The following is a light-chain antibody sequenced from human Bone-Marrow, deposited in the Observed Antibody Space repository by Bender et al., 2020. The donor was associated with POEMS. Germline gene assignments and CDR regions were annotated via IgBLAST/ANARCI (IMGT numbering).Light chain of an antibody. CDR1: SSDFGSYNL. CDR2: EDT. J-gene: IGLJ2*01. Sequence: QSALTQPPSVSGSPGQSITISCTATSSDFGSYNLVSWYQHHPGKAPKLMIYEDTKRPSGVSSRFSGSKSGNTASLTISGLQAEDEADYYCCSYASSDTWVFGGGTKLTVL. V-gene: IGLV2-23*01. CDR3: CSYASSDTWV.